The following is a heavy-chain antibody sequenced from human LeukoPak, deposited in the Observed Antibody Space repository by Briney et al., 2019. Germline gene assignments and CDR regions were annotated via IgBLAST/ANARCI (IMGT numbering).Heavy chain of an antibody. CDR2: ISSSSSYI. CDR1: GFTFSSYS. CDR3: ARDPLPGMFDY. V-gene: IGHV3-21*01. Sequence: GGSLRLSCAASGFTFSSYSMNWVRQAPGKGLEWVSSISSSSSYIYYADSAKGRFTISRDSAKNSLYLQMNSLRAEDTAVYYCARDPLPGMFDYWGQGTLVTVSS. J-gene: IGHJ4*02.